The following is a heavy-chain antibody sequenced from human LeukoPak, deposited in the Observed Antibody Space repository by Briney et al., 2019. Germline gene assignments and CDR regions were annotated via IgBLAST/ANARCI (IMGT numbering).Heavy chain of an antibody. J-gene: IGHJ3*02. Sequence: PGGSLRLSCAASGFTFSSYAMSWVRQAPGKGLEWVSAISGSGGSTYYADSVKGRFTISRDNSKNTLYLQMNSLRAEDTAVYYCARGTWYYYDSSGYSEAFDIWGQGTMVTVSS. D-gene: IGHD3-22*01. V-gene: IGHV3-23*01. CDR3: ARGTWYYYDSSGYSEAFDI. CDR1: GFTFSSYA. CDR2: ISGSGGST.